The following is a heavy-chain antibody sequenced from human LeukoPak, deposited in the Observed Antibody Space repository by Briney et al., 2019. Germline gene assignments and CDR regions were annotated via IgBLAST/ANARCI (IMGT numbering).Heavy chain of an antibody. D-gene: IGHD5-24*01. V-gene: IGHV4-59*08. CDR3: ARVGGYNYDY. Sequence: SETLSLTRTVSGGSISSYYWSWIRQPPGKGLEWIGYIYYSGSTNYNPSLKSRVTISVDTSKNQFSLKLSSVTAADTAVYYCARVGGYNYDYWGQGTLVTVSS. CDR1: GGSISSYY. J-gene: IGHJ4*02. CDR2: IYYSGST.